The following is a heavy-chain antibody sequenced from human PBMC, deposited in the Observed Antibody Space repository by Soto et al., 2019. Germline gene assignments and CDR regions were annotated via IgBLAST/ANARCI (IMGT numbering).Heavy chain of an antibody. J-gene: IGHJ4*02. CDR1: GGSISSGGYY. V-gene: IGHV4-31*03. D-gene: IGHD2-2*01. Sequence: QVQLQESGPGLVKPSQTLSLTCTVSGGSISSGGYYWSWIRPPPGKGLEWIGYIYYSGSTYYNPSRKRRVTISVDTSKNQFSLKLSSVTAADTAVYYCARAGIVVGPAATGFDYWGQGTLVTVSS. CDR3: ARAGIVVGPAATGFDY. CDR2: IYYSGST.